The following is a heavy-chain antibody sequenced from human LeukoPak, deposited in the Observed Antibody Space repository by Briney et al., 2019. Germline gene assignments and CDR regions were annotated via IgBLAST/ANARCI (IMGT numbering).Heavy chain of an antibody. V-gene: IGHV4-4*07. J-gene: IGHJ4*02. D-gene: IGHD6-19*01. CDR1: GGSISSYY. Sequence: SETLSLTCTVSGGSISSYYWAWIRQPAGKGLEWIGRIHPSGTTNHNPSLKSRVIMSLDMSNNQFSLKVRSVTAADTAVYYCARETEVPGGRSWDFWGQGTLVTVSS. CDR2: IHPSGTT. CDR3: ARETEVPGGRSWDF.